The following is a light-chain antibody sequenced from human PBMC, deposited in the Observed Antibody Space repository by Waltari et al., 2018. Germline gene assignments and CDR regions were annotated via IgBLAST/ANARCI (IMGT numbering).Light chain of an antibody. CDR3: QHYNIWPPGYT. Sequence: EIVMTQSPATLSVSPGESATLSCRASQSVSRNLAWYKHKPGQAPRLLIYGASARATGVPARFSGSGSGTEFTLTISSLQSEDFAVYYCQHYNIWPPGYTFGQGTKLEIK. V-gene: IGKV3-15*01. CDR2: GAS. CDR1: QSVSRN. J-gene: IGKJ2*01.